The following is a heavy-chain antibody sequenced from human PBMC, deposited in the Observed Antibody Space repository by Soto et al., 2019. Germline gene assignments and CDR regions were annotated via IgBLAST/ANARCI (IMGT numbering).Heavy chain of an antibody. CDR3: AYLPCSGGSCYWFSYSGMDV. D-gene: IGHD2-15*01. CDR1: GFSLSTSGVG. V-gene: IGHV2-5*02. CDR2: IYWDDDK. J-gene: IGHJ6*02. Sequence: QITLKESGLTLVKPTQTLTLTCTFSGFSLSTSGVGVAWIRQPPGKALEWPALIYWDDDKRYRPSLETRLTITKDTSKNQVVLTMTNMDSVDTATYYCAYLPCSGGSCYWFSYSGMDVWGQGTTVTVSS.